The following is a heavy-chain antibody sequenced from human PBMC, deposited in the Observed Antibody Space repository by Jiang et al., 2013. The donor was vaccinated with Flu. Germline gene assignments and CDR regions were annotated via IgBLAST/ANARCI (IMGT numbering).Heavy chain of an antibody. J-gene: IGHJ6*02. CDR3: ARHAADSSVRSYYYGMDV. V-gene: IGHV4-59*08. CDR2: IYYSGST. D-gene: IGHD3-22*01. Sequence: GPGLVKPSETLSLTCTVSGGSISSYYWSWIRQPPGKGLEWIGYIYYSGSTNYNPSLKSRVTISVDTSKNQFSLKLSSVTAADTAVYYCARHAADSSVRSYYYGMDVWGQGTTVTVSS. CDR1: GGSISSYY.